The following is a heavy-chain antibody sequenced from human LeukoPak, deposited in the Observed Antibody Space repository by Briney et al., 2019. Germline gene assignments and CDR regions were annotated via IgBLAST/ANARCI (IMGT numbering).Heavy chain of an antibody. V-gene: IGHV3-11*01. CDR3: AKNPSRPRAPIDP. Sequence: PGGSLRLSCAASGFTFSDYYMSWIRQAPGKGLEWVSYISSSGSTIYYADSVKGRFTISRDNAKNSLYLQMNSLRAEDTAVYYCAKNPSRPRAPIDPWGQGTLVTVSS. J-gene: IGHJ5*02. CDR2: ISSSGSTI. CDR1: GFTFSDYY.